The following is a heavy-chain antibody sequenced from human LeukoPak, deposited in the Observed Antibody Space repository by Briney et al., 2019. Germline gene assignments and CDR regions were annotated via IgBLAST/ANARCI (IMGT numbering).Heavy chain of an antibody. J-gene: IGHJ6*02. V-gene: IGHV1-2*02. CDR3: ARLRFGELSDYYYYGMDV. CDR1: GYTFTGYY. CDR2: INPNSGGT. Sequence: ASVTVSCKASGYTFTGYYMHWVRQAPGQGLEWMGWINPNSGGTNYAQKFQGRVTMTRDTSISTAYMELSRLRSDDTAVYYCARLRFGELSDYYYYGMDVWGQGTTVTVSS. D-gene: IGHD3-10*01.